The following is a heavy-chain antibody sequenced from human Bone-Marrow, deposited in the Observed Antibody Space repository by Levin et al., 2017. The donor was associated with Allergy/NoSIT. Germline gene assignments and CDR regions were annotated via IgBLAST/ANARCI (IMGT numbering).Heavy chain of an antibody. J-gene: IGHJ3*02. V-gene: IGHV5-51*01. D-gene: IGHD3-10*01. CDR3: VRKGFGELITVNALHI. Sequence: SGGSLRLSCKGSGYSFSYYWINWVRQRPGKGLEWMGSIFPADSDTNYSPSFQGQVSISADKSINTAYLQWSSLKASDTAMYYCVRKGFGELITVNALHIWGQGTMVTVSS. CDR1: GYSFSYYW. CDR2: IFPADSDT.